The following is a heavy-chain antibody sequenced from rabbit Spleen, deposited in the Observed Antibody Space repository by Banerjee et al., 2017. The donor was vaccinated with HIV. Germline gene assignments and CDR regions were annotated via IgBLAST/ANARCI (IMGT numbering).Heavy chain of an antibody. J-gene: IGHJ4*01. D-gene: IGHD4-1*01. V-gene: IGHV1S45*01. Sequence: QEQLVESGGGLVQPEGSLTLTCTGSGFSFSSTYYMSWVRQAPGKGLEWIGFINAASGSAWYASWVNGRFTLSRTSSTTVTLKMTSLTAADTATYFCARDLAGVIGWNFSLWGPGTLVTVS. CDR3: ARDLAGVIGWNFSL. CDR2: INAASGSA. CDR1: GFSFSSTYY.